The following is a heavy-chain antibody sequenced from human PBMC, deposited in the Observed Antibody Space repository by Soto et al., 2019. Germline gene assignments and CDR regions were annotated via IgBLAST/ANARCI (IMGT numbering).Heavy chain of an antibody. J-gene: IGHJ3*02. CDR3: ARDRLGIAAADAFDI. CDR1: GFTFSSYW. Sequence: GGSLRLSCAASGFTFSSYWMSWVRQAPGKGLEWVANIKQDGSEKYYVDSVKGRFTISRDNAKNSLYLQMNSLRAEDTAVYYCARDRLGIAAADAFDIWGQGTMVTVSS. V-gene: IGHV3-7*01. D-gene: IGHD6-13*01. CDR2: IKQDGSEK.